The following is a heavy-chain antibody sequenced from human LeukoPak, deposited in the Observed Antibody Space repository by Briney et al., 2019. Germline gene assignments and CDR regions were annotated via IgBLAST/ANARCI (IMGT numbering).Heavy chain of an antibody. V-gene: IGHV4-59*12. CDR2: IYYSGST. CDR1: GGSISSYY. CDR3: ARVSSYGSGIFDY. D-gene: IGHD3-10*01. Sequence: PSETLSLTCTVSGGSISSYYWSWIRQPPGKGLEWIGYIYYSGSTNYNPSLKSRVTISVDRSKNQFSLKLSSVTAADTAVYYCARVSSYGSGIFDYWGQGTLVTVSS. J-gene: IGHJ4*02.